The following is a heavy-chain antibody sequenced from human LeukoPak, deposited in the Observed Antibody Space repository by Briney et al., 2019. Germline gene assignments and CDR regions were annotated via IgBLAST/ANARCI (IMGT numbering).Heavy chain of an antibody. CDR1: GGSISSSSYY. CDR2: IYYSGST. CDR3: ARELTTILGSTGWFDP. Sequence: PSETLSLTCSVSGGSISSSSYYWGWIRQPPGKGLEWIGSIYYSGSTYYNPSLKSRVTISVDTSKNQFSLKLSSVTAADTAVYYCARELTTILGSTGWFDPWGQGTLVTVSS. J-gene: IGHJ5*02. D-gene: IGHD1-26*01. V-gene: IGHV4-39*07.